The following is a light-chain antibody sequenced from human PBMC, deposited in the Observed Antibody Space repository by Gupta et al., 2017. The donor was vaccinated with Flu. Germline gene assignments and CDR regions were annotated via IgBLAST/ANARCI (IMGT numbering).Light chain of an antibody. Sequence: SSELTQDPAVSVALGQTVRITCQGDSLRSYYASWYQQKPGQAPVLVIYGKNNRPSGIPDRFSGSSSGNTVSLTITGAQAEDEADYYCNSRDSSGNLCVVFGGGTKLTVL. CDR3: NSRDSSGNLCVV. J-gene: IGLJ2*01. CDR1: SLRSYY. V-gene: IGLV3-19*01. CDR2: GKN.